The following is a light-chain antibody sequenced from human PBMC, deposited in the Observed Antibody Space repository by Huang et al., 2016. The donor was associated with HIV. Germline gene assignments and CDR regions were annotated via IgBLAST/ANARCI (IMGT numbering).Light chain of an antibody. V-gene: IGKV1-33*01. CDR1: QDISNY. CDR3: QHFDNLALT. CDR2: DAS. J-gene: IGKJ4*01. Sequence: DIQMTQSPSSLSASVGDRVTITCQASQDISNYLNWYQQKPGKAPKLLIYDASNLETGVPSRFSGSGSGTDFTFTISSQQPEDIATYYCQHFDNLALTFGGGTKVQIK.